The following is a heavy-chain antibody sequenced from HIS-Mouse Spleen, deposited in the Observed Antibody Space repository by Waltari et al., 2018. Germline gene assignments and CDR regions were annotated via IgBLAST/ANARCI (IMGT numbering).Heavy chain of an antibody. CDR1: GGSISSSSYY. V-gene: IGHV4-39*07. Sequence: QLQLQESGPGLVKPSETLSLTCTVSGGSISSSSYYWGWIRQPPGKGLGCIGGISYSGTTYYNPSLKSRVTISEDTSRNQFSLKLSSVTAADTAVYYCAREIPYSSSWYDWYFDLWGRGTLVTVSS. CDR2: ISYSGTT. D-gene: IGHD6-13*01. J-gene: IGHJ2*01. CDR3: AREIPYSSSWYDWYFDL.